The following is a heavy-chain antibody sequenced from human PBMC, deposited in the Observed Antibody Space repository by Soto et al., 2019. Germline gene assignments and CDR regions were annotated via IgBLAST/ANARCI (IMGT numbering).Heavy chain of an antibody. D-gene: IGHD6-19*01. V-gene: IGHV1-2*02. CDR2: INPNSGGT. CDR3: ARELLAVAGPAFAP. J-gene: IGHJ5*02. Sequence: ASVKVSCKASGYTFTGYYMHWVRQAPGQGLEWMGWINPNSGGTNYAQKFQGRVTMTRDTSISTAYMELSRLRSDDTAVYYCARELLAVAGPAFAPWGQGTMVTVSS. CDR1: GYTFTGYY.